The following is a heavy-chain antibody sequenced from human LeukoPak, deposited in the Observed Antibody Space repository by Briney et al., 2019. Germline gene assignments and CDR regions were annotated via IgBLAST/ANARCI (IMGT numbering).Heavy chain of an antibody. CDR1: GFTFSTYA. CDR3: AKRNTMVRGGPCFDY. CDR2: LSGNAYST. J-gene: IGHJ4*02. V-gene: IGHV3-23*01. D-gene: IGHD3-10*01. Sequence: PGGSLRLSCAASGFTFSTYAMTWVRQAPGKGLEWVSALSGNAYSTYYADSVKGRFTISRDNSKNTLYLQMNSLRAEDTAVYYCAKRNTMVRGGPCFDYWGQGLLVTVSS.